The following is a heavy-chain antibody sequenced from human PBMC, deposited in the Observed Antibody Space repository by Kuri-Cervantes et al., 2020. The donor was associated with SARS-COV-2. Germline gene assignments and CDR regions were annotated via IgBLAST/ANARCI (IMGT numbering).Heavy chain of an antibody. CDR3: ARLPCSSTSCYTRYDYYGMDV. D-gene: IGHD2-2*02. CDR2: IDPSDSCT. J-gene: IGHJ6*02. CDR1: GYSFTSYW. V-gene: IGHV5-10-1*01. Sequence: GESLKISCKGSGYSFTSYWISWVRQMPGKGLEWMGRIDPSDSCTNYSLSFQGHVTISADKSISTAYLQWSSLKASDTAMYYCARLPCSSTSCYTRYDYYGMDVWGQGTTVTVSS.